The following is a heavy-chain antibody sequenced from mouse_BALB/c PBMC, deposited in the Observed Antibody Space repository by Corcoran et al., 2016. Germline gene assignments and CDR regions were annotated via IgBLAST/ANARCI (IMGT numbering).Heavy chain of an antibody. D-gene: IGHD2-1*01. CDR3: ARSGHYLMDY. Sequence: QVQLKQSGAELMKPGASVKISCKATGYTFSSYWIEWVKQRPGHGLEWIGEILPGSGSTNYNEKFKGKATFTADTSSNTAYMQLSSLTSEDSAVYYCARSGHYLMDYWVQGTSVTVSS. J-gene: IGHJ4*01. CDR2: ILPGSGST. V-gene: IGHV1-9*01. CDR1: GYTFSSYW.